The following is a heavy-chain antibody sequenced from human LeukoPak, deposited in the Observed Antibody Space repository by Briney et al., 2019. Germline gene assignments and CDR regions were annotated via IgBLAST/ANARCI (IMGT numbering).Heavy chain of an antibody. CDR1: GFTVSSNY. J-gene: IGHJ4*02. Sequence: GGALRLSCAASGFTVSSNYMSWVRQAPGKGLGWVSVIYSGGSTYYADSVKGRFTMSRDKSKNTLYLQMNSLRAEDTAVYYCARAPSTYSSGWSQIDYWGQGTLVTVSS. CDR2: IYSGGST. V-gene: IGHV3-53*01. D-gene: IGHD6-19*01. CDR3: ARAPSTYSSGWSQIDY.